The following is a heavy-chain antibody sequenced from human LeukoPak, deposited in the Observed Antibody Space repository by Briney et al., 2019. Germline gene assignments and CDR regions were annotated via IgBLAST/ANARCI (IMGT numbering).Heavy chain of an antibody. V-gene: IGHV3-21*01. CDR1: GFTFSSYS. CDR2: ISSTSSYL. CDR3: ARGETTVTTDY. J-gene: IGHJ4*02. D-gene: IGHD4-17*01. Sequence: PGGSLRLSCAASGFTFSSYSMNWVRQAPGKGVEGVSSISSTSSYLYSADSVKRRFTISRDNSKNTLYLQMNSLRAEDTAVYYCARGETTVTTDYWGQGTLVTVSS.